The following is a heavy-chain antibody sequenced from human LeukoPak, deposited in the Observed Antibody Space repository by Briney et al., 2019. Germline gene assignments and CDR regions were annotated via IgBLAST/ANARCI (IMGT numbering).Heavy chain of an antibody. V-gene: IGHV3-30*03. J-gene: IGHJ6*03. CDR3: ARGPFWSGYYSSYYYYYYMDV. D-gene: IGHD3-3*01. CDR2: ISYDGSNK. Sequence: GGSLRLSCAASGFTFSDYYMSWIRQAPGKGLEWVAVISYDGSNKYYADSVKGRFTISRDNSKNTLYLQMNSLRAEDTAVYYCARGPFWSGYYSSYYYYYYMDVWGKGTTVTVSS. CDR1: GFTFSDYY.